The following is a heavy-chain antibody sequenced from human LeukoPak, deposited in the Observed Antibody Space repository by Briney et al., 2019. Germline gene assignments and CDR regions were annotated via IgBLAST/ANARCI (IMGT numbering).Heavy chain of an antibody. CDR3: ARWAKWNHDY. J-gene: IGHJ4*02. CDR1: GGSISLFY. D-gene: IGHD1-14*01. Sequence: PSETLSLTCTVSGGSISLFYGRWIRQPPGRGLEWIRYIYYSVSTNYNPSLKSRDTISGDTPKNQFSLKLRSVTPAHRAVFFCARWAKWNHDYWRQGTLVTVSS. CDR2: IYYSVST. V-gene: IGHV4-59*12.